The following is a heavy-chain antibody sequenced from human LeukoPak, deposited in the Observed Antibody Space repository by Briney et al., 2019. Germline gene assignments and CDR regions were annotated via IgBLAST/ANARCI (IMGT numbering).Heavy chain of an antibody. CDR1: GGSFSGYY. D-gene: IGHD2-2*02. Sequence: PSETLSLTCAVYGGSFSGYYWSWIRQPPGKGLEWIGEINHSGSTNYNPSLKSRVTISVDTSKNQFSLKLSSVTAADTAVYYCARGRYCSSTSCYRNWFDPWGQGTLVTVSP. CDR3: ARGRYCSSTSCYRNWFDP. V-gene: IGHV4-34*01. CDR2: INHSGST. J-gene: IGHJ5*02.